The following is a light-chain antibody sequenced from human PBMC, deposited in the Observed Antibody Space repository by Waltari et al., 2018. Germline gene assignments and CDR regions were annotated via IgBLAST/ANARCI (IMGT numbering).Light chain of an antibody. CDR2: RNN. J-gene: IGLJ3*02. Sequence: QSVLTQPPSASGTPGQRVTLSCSGSSSTTGLNYVYSYQHLPGTTPKLLIYRNNQRPSGVPDRFSGAKAGTSASLAISGLRSEDEADYYCAAWDDTLSAVLFGGGTNLTVL. CDR3: AAWDDTLSAVL. CDR1: SSTTGLNY. V-gene: IGLV1-47*01.